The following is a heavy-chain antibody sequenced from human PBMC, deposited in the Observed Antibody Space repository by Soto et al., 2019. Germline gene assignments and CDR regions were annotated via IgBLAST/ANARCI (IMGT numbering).Heavy chain of an antibody. V-gene: IGHV4-4*02. J-gene: IGHJ4*02. Sequence: SETLSLTCSFSGDSISSDKWCSWVRQPPGKGLEWIGEIHHSGRTNYNPSLKSRVTILVEKSKNQVSLELSSMTAADTAVYYCARGGDWQFDYWGQGTLVTVS. CDR3: ARGGDWQFDY. D-gene: IGHD2-21*02. CDR2: IHHSGRT. CDR1: GDSISSDKW.